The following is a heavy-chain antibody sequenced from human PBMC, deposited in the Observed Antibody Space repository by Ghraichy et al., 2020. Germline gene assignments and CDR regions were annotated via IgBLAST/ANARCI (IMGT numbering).Heavy chain of an antibody. J-gene: IGHJ5*02. D-gene: IGHD2-2*01. Sequence: ESLNISCTVSGGSISSSSYYWGWIRQPPGKGLEWIGSIYYSGSTYYNPSLKSRVTISVDTSKNQFSLKLSSVTAADTAVYYCARLRDIVVVPAKKPWFDPWGQGILVTVPS. CDR1: GGSISSSSYY. CDR3: ARLRDIVVVPAKKPWFDP. V-gene: IGHV4-39*01. CDR2: IYYSGST.